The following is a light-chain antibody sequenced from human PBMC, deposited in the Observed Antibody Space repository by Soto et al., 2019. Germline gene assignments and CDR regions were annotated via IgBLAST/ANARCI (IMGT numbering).Light chain of an antibody. Sequence: EIVLTQSPVTLSLSPGERATLSCRASQSVSSYLAWYQQKPGQAPRLLIYDASNRATGIPARFSGSGSGTDFTLTISSFEPEDFAVYYCQQRSNWPPMYTFGQGTKLEIK. CDR3: QQRSNWPPMYT. V-gene: IGKV3-11*01. J-gene: IGKJ2*01. CDR1: QSVSSY. CDR2: DAS.